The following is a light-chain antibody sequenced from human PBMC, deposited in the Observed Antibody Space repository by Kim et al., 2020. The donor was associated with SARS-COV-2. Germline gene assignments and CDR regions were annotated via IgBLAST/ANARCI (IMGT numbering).Light chain of an antibody. CDR1: QSVSSSY. V-gene: IGKV3-20*01. Sequence: EIVLTQSPGTLSLSPGERATLSCRASQSVSSSYFAWDQQKPGQAPRLLIHGASSRATGIPDRFSGSGSGTDFTLTISRLGPEDFAVCYCQQYGSSPYTVGQGTRLEI. CDR3: QQYGSSPYT. CDR2: GAS. J-gene: IGKJ2*01.